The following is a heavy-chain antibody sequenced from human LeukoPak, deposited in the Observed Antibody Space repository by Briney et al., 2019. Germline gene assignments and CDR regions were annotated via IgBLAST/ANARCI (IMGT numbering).Heavy chain of an antibody. V-gene: IGHV3-23*01. Sequence: GASLRLPCAASGFTFSSYAMSWVRQAPGKGLEWVSAISGSGGSTYYADSVKGRFTISRDNSKNTLYLQMNSLRAEDTAVYYCAKDQLTTEYYYGMDVWGQGTTVTVSS. CDR3: AKDQLTTEYYYGMDV. J-gene: IGHJ6*02. D-gene: IGHD3-3*01. CDR1: GFTFSSYA. CDR2: ISGSGGST.